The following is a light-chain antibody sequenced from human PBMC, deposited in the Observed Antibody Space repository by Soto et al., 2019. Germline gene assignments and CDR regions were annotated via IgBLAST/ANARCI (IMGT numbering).Light chain of an antibody. CDR1: SSDVGSSNL. CDR3: CSYAGSSTHV. V-gene: IGLV2-23*02. CDR2: EVS. Sequence: QYALTQPASVSGSPGQSITFSCTGTSSDVGSSNLVSWYQQHPGKAPKLLIYEVSKRPSGVSNRFSGSKSGNTASLTISGLQAEDEADYYCCSYAGSSTHVFGTGTQLTVL. J-gene: IGLJ1*01.